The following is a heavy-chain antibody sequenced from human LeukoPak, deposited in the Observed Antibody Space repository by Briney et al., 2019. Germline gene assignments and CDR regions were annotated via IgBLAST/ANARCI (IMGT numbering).Heavy chain of an antibody. CDR1: GGTFSSYA. CDR3: ARVVAAAGTLLLYFQH. Sequence: SVKVSCKASGGTFSSYAISWVRQAPGQGLEWMGRIIPILGIANYAQKFQGRVTITADKSTSTAYMELSSLRSEDTAVYYCARVVAAAGTLLLYFQHWGQGTLVTVSS. J-gene: IGHJ1*01. V-gene: IGHV1-69*04. D-gene: IGHD6-13*01. CDR2: IIPILGIA.